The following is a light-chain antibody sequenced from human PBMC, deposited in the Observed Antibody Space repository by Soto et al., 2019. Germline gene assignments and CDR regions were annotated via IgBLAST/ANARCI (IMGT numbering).Light chain of an antibody. CDR3: QQYNSRYT. V-gene: IGKV1-5*01. CDR1: QSISSW. CDR2: DAS. J-gene: IGKJ5*01. Sequence: DIQMTQSPSTLSASVGDRVTITCRASQSISSWLAWYQQKPGKAPKLLIYDASSLESGVPSRFSGSGSGTEFTLTISGLQPDDFATYYCQQYNSRYTFGQGTRLEI.